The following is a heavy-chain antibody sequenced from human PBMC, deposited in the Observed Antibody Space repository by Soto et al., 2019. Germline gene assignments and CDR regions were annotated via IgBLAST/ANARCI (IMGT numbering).Heavy chain of an antibody. V-gene: IGHV4-28*01. J-gene: IGHJ4*02. CDR3: ARREIQGPIDY. D-gene: IGHD1-26*01. CDR1: GYSISSSNW. CDR2: IYYSGTT. Sequence: ETLSLTCAVSGYSISSSNWWGWIRQPPGKGLEWIGYIYYSGTTYYNPSLKSRVTMSLDTSKNQFSLKLTSVTSVDTAVYYCARREIQGPIDYWGQGTLVTVSS.